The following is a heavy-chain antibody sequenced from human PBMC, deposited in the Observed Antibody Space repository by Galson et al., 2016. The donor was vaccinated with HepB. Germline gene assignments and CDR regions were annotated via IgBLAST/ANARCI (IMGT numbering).Heavy chain of an antibody. CDR3: ARYVKVFCSDGDCLNAMDV. J-gene: IGHJ6*02. CDR2: INPNSGGT. V-gene: IGHV1-2*02. Sequence: SVKVSCKASEYTFTYYYMHWVRQAPGQGLEWMGWINPNSGGTIYAQKFQGRVTMTRDTSISTAYMELSRLRSDDTAIYYCARYVKVFCSDGDCLNAMDVWGRGTTVTVSS. D-gene: IGHD2-21*02. CDR1: EYTFTYYY.